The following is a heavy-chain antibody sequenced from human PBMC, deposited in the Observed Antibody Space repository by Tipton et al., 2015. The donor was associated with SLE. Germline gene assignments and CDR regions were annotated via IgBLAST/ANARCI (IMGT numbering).Heavy chain of an antibody. J-gene: IGHJ4*02. CDR1: GFTFSSHV. Sequence: SLRLSCAASGFTFSSHVISWVRQAPGKGLEWVSLIYSGGSSAYYADSVKGRFTISRDTSKNTLYLQMNSLRAEDTAVYYCAKSSITIFGVGSLGPFDDWGQGTLVTVSS. CDR2: IYSGGSSA. D-gene: IGHD3-3*01. CDR3: AKSSITIFGVGSLGPFDD. V-gene: IGHV3-23*03.